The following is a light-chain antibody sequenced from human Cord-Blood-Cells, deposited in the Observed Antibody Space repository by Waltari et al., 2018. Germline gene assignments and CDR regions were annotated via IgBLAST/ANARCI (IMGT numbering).Light chain of an antibody. CDR3: QQRSNWPLT. J-gene: IGKJ4*01. CDR1: QRVSRY. CDR2: DAS. Sequence: EIVLTQSPATLSLSPGERATLSCRASQRVSRYLAWYQQKPGQAPRPLIYDASNRATGIPARFSGSGSGTDFTLTISSLEPEELAVYYCQQRSNWPLTFGGGTKVEIK. V-gene: IGKV3-11*01.